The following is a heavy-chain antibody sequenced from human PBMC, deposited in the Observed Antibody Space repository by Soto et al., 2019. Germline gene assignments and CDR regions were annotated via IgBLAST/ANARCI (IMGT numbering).Heavy chain of an antibody. CDR1: GFTFSSYW. CDR2: INSDGSST. D-gene: IGHD6-19*01. CDR3: AVAVAGPTAIGY. V-gene: IGHV3-74*01. Sequence: EVQLVESGGGLVQPGGSLRLSCAASGFTFSSYWMHWVRQAPGKGLVWVSRINSDGSSTSYADSGKGRFTISRDNAKNTQYLEMNRRRAEDTAVYYCAVAVAGPTAIGYWGQGTLVTVSS. J-gene: IGHJ4*02.